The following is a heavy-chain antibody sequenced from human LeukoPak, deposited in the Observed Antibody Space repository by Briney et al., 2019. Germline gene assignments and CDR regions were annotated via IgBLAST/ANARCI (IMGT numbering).Heavy chain of an antibody. J-gene: IGHJ3*02. CDR2: IYYSGST. CDR1: GGSISSSSYY. CDR3: ARRASCGGDCYEDAFDI. V-gene: IGHV4-61*01. Sequence: PSETLSLTCTVSGGSISSSSYYWSWIRQPPGKGLEWIGYIYYSGSTNYNPSLKSRVTISVGTSKNQFSLKLSSVTAADTAVYYCARRASCGGDCYEDAFDIWGQGTMVTVSS. D-gene: IGHD2-21*01.